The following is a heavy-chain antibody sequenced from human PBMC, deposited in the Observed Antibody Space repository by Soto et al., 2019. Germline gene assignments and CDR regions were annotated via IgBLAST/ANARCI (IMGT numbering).Heavy chain of an antibody. CDR2: IYYSGST. J-gene: IGHJ4*02. V-gene: IGHV4-59*01. CDR1: GGSISSYY. CDR3: ARGALGESEPEFDY. Sequence: QVQLQESGPGLVKPSETLSLTCTVSGGSISSYYWSWIRQPQRKGREWVGYIYYSGSTNYNPSLERRVTISEDTSNNQFSLKPGSVTAADRAVYYCARGALGESEPEFDYWGQGTLVTVSS. D-gene: IGHD1-26*01.